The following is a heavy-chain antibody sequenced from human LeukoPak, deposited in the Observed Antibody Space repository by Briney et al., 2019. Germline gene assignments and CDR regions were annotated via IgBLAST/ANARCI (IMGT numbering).Heavy chain of an antibody. Sequence: SETLSLTCTVSGGSISSYYWSWIRQPPGKGLEWIGYIYYNGSTNYNPSLKSRVTISVDTSKNQFSLQLSSVAAADTAVYYCARDGRADYDYIGMDVWGQGTTVTVSS. CDR1: GGSISSYY. V-gene: IGHV4-59*01. J-gene: IGHJ6*02. CDR3: ARDGRADYDYIGMDV. D-gene: IGHD5-12*01. CDR2: IYYNGST.